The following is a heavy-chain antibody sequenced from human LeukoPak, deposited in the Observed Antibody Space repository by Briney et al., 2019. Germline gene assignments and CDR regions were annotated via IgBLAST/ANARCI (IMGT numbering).Heavy chain of an antibody. D-gene: IGHD3-10*01. J-gene: IGHJ6*02. Sequence: SQTLSLTCTVSGGSISSGDYYWRWIRQPPGTGLERIGYIYYSGSTYYNPSLKSRVTISVDTSKNQFSLKLSSVTAADTAVYYCARDLSPYGSGKKAGYYYYYYGMDVWGQGTTVTVSS. V-gene: IGHV4-30-4*01. CDR2: IYYSGST. CDR1: GGSISSGDYY. CDR3: ARDLSPYGSGKKAGYYYYYYGMDV.